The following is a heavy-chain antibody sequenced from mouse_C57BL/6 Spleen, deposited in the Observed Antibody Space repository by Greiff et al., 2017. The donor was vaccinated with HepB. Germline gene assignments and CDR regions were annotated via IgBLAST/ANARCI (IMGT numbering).Heavy chain of an antibody. V-gene: IGHV1-81*01. CDR2: IYPRSGNT. Sequence: VQQVESGAELARPGASVKLSCKASGYTFTSYGISWVKQRTGQGLEWIGEIYPRSGNTYYNEKFKGKATLTADKSSSTAYMELRSLTSEDSAVYFCARLVITTVVDYFDYWGQGTTLTVSS. D-gene: IGHD1-1*01. CDR1: GYTFTSYG. J-gene: IGHJ2*01. CDR3: ARLVITTVVDYFDY.